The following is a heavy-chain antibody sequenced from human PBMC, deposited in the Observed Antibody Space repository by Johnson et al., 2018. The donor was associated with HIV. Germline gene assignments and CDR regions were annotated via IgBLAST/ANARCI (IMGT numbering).Heavy chain of an antibody. Sequence: VQLVESGGGLVKPGGSLRLSCAASGFTFSDFFMSWIRQAPGKGLGWVSLIYSGGSTYYADSVKGRFTFSRDNSKNTLYLQMNSLRAEDTAVYYCVGGSPDDAFDIWGQGTMVTVSS. CDR1: GFTFSDFF. CDR3: VGGSPDDAFDI. CDR2: IYSGGST. V-gene: IGHV3-66*01. D-gene: IGHD3-16*01. J-gene: IGHJ3*02.